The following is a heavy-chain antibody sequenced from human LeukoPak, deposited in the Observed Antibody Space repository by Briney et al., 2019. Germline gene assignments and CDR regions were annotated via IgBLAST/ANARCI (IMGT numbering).Heavy chain of an antibody. V-gene: IGHV4-59*08. D-gene: IGHD3-10*01. CDR3: ARHLDYYGSGSYEY. Sequence: PSETLSLTCTVSGGSFSSYYWNWIRQPPGKGLELIGYIYYSGSTNYNPSLKSRVTISIDTSKSQFSLKLSSVTAADTAVYYCARHLDYYGSGSYEYWGQGTLVTVSS. CDR2: IYYSGST. J-gene: IGHJ4*02. CDR1: GGSFSSYY.